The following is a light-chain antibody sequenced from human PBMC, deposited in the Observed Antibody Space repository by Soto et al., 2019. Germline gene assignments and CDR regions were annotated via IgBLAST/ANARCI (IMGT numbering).Light chain of an antibody. V-gene: IGKV3D-15*01. CDR3: QQDTNWPRT. CDR1: QSVNSN. Sequence: IVRTQSSAALTESPREGATLSCRASQSVNSNLAWYQQKHGQAPRLLVYGASTRATGIPARFSGGGSGTEFTLTISSLQSEDFAIYYCQQDTNWPRTFGPGTKVDIK. CDR2: GAS. J-gene: IGKJ3*01.